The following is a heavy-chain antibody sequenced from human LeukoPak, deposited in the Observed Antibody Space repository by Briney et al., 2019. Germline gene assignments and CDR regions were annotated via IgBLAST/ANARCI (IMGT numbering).Heavy chain of an antibody. J-gene: IGHJ4*02. CDR2: INSDGSST. Sequence: PGGSLRLSCAASGFTFSSYLMHWVRQAPGKGLVWVSRINSDGSSTSYADSVKGRFTISRDNAKNTLYLQMNSLRAEDTAVYYCARGPIKGGYSGYDLDYWGQRTLVTVSS. CDR3: ARGPIKGGYSGYDLDY. V-gene: IGHV3-74*01. D-gene: IGHD5-12*01. CDR1: GFTFSSYL.